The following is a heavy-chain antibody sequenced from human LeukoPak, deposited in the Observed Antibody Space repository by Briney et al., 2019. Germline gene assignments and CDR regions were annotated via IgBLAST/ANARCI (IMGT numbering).Heavy chain of an antibody. Sequence: PGGSLRLSCAASGFTFGSYWMSWVRQAPGKGLEWVANIKQDGSEKYYVDSVKGRFTISRDNAKNSLYLQMNSLRAEDTAVYYCARMERITIFGVVMSSYFDYWGQGTLVTVSS. CDR3: ARMERITIFGVVMSSYFDY. J-gene: IGHJ4*02. D-gene: IGHD3-3*01. V-gene: IGHV3-7*01. CDR1: GFTFGSYW. CDR2: IKQDGSEK.